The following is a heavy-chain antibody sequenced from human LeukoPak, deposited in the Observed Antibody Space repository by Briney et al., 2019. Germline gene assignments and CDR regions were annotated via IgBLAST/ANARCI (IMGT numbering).Heavy chain of an antibody. CDR1: GGSISNTIYY. Sequence: SETLSLTCTASGGSISNTIYYWGWIRQPPGKGLEWIGTAYYTGSTYYNPSLKSRVTISVGTSQNQFSLKLSSVTASDTAVYYCARHGYGDYVVAFDVWGQGTMVTVSS. J-gene: IGHJ3*01. CDR3: ARHGYGDYVVAFDV. D-gene: IGHD4-17*01. CDR2: AYYTGST. V-gene: IGHV4-39*01.